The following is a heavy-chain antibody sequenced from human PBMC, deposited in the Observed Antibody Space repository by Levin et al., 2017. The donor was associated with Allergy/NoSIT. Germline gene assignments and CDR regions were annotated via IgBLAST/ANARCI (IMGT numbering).Heavy chain of an antibody. CDR3: ARQGHSSSWYFDN. Sequence: SCAASGFTFSTYTIHWVRQAPGKGLEWVTVISADGNIKFYADSVKGRFTISRDNSKNTLYLQMNSLRDEDTAVYYCARQGHSSSWYFDNWGQGTLVTVSS. V-gene: IGHV3-30-3*01. D-gene: IGHD6-13*01. CDR1: GFTFSTYT. J-gene: IGHJ4*02. CDR2: ISADGNIK.